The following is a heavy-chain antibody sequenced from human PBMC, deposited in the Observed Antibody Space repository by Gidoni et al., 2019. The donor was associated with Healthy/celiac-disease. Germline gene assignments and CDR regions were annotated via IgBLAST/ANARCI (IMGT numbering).Heavy chain of an antibody. V-gene: IGHV3-30-3*01. D-gene: IGHD3-22*01. CDR3: ARVDYYDSSGYRDYFDY. CDR2: KSYDGSNK. J-gene: IGHJ4*02. CDR1: AFTFRRFP. Sequence: QVQLVESGGGVVQPGRYLSLSCAASAFTFRRFPMHWVRQAPGKGLEWVAVKSYDGSNKDYADSVKGRFTISRDNSKNTLYLQMNSLRAEDTAVYYCARVDYYDSSGYRDYFDYWGQGTLVTVSS.